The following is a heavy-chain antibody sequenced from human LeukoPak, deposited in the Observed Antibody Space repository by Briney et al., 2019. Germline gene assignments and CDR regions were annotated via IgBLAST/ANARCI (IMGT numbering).Heavy chain of an antibody. Sequence: PGGSLRLSCAASGFTFSSYSMNWVWLAPGKGLEWVSFISSSSSYIYYADSVKGRFTISRDNPKNSLYLKMNSLRAEDTAVYYCARWLMTGTYYYYYYMDVGGKGTTVTVSS. CDR3: ARWLMTGTYYYYYYMDV. D-gene: IGHD3-9*01. J-gene: IGHJ6*03. CDR1: GFTFSSYS. V-gene: IGHV3-21*01. CDR2: ISSSSSYI.